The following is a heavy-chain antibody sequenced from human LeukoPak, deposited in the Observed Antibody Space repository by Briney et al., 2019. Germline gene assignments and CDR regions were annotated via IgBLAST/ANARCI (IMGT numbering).Heavy chain of an antibody. CDR3: AKALSSTGIAARPQTLDY. V-gene: IGHV3-30*04. CDR1: GFSFRSYA. CDR2: IANDGRDK. D-gene: IGHD6-6*01. J-gene: IGHJ4*02. Sequence: GGSLRLSCAASGFSFRSYAMHWVRQAPGKGLEWVTVIANDGRDKKYADSVRGRFTISRDNSKNTVYLQMNSLRAEDTAVYYCAKALSSTGIAARPQTLDYWGQGTLVTVSS.